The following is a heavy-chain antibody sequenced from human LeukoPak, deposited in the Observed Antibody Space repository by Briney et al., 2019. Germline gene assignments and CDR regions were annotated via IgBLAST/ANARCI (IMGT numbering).Heavy chain of an antibody. CDR2: MNPNSGNT. CDR1: GYTFTSYD. J-gene: IGHJ5*02. Sequence: GASVKVSCKASGYTFTSYDINWVRQATGQGLEWMGWMNPNSGNTGHAQKFQGRVTITRNTSISTAYMELSSLRSEDTAVYYCARGLGYCSSTSCPGDWFDPWGQGTLVTVSS. D-gene: IGHD2-2*01. V-gene: IGHV1-8*03. CDR3: ARGLGYCSSTSCPGDWFDP.